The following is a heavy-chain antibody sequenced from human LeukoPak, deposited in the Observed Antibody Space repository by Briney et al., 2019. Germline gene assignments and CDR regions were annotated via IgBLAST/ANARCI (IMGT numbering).Heavy chain of an antibody. CDR1: GFTFSSYT. V-gene: IGHV3-21*01. J-gene: IGHJ6*03. CDR2: ISSSGSYI. Sequence: PGGSLRLSCAASGFTFSSYTMNRVRQAPGKGLEWVSSISSSGSYIYYADSMKGRFTISRDNAKNSLFLQMNSLRAEDTAVYYCARLAQQLAGYDYYYYMDVWGKGTTVTVSS. CDR3: ARLAQQLAGYDYYYYMDV. D-gene: IGHD6-13*01.